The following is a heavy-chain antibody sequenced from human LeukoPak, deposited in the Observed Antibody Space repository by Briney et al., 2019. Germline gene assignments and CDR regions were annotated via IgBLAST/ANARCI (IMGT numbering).Heavy chain of an antibody. V-gene: IGHV4-30-4*07. J-gene: IGHJ6*03. CDR3: ARRGYYHGYYYYYMDV. CDR1: GVAISRGGYA. Sequence: SETLSLTCAVSGVAISRGGYAWNWIRQPPGKGLEWIAYIYHSGTTYYNPSLKSRATISVDTSKNQFSLKLSSVTAADTAVYYCARRGYYHGYYYYYMDVWGKGTTVTVSS. D-gene: IGHD3-10*01. CDR2: IYHSGTT.